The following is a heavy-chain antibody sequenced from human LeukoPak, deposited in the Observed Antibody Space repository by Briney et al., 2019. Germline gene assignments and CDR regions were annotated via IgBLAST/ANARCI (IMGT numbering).Heavy chain of an antibody. CDR3: AGIIDSSGHYYWDY. CDR2: TRNKANSYTT. D-gene: IGHD3-22*01. V-gene: IGHV3-72*01. J-gene: IGHJ4*02. CDR1: GFSFTDHY. Sequence: GSLRLSCAASGFSFTDHYMDWVRQAPGKGLEWVGRTRNKANSYTTEYAASVKGRFTISRDDSTDSLYLQMNSLKTEDTAVYYCAGIIDSSGHYYWDYWGQGTLVTVSS.